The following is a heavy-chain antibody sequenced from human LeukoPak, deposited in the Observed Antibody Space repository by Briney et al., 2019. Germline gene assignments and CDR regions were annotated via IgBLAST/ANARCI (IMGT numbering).Heavy chain of an antibody. CDR2: LFHNRAS. Sequence: ASESLTLSCAASGVTISNGYYWGCRQPPPGKRQGWTGSLFHNRASYYNPSPKSRVTITMDNSKNYLYLKLTSVTVSDTAVYYIARLWFESWLVPWGEGALVTVS. J-gene: IGHJ5*02. D-gene: IGHD2-21*01. V-gene: IGHV4-38-2*01. CDR3: ARLWFESWLVP. CDR1: GVTISNGYY.